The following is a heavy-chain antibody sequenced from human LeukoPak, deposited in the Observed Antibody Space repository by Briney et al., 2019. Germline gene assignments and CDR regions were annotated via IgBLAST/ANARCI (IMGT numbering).Heavy chain of an antibody. V-gene: IGHV4-31*03. Sequence: PSQTLSLTCTVSGGSISTGGYYWTWLPQHPGKGLEWFGYIYNNATTYSNPSLESRVTISEDPTKNQSSLSLNSVTAAATAVYYWARTAGWSYGFDYWGQGTLVTVSS. CDR1: GGSISTGGYY. CDR2: IYNNATT. CDR3: ARTAGWSYGFDY. J-gene: IGHJ4*02. D-gene: IGHD5-18*01.